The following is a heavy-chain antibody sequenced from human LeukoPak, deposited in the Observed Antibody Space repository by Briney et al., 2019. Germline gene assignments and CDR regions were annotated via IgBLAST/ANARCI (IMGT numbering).Heavy chain of an antibody. CDR3: ARRGDGGRSFDY. D-gene: IGHD4-23*01. CDR1: GFAVSDNY. Sequence: GGSLRLSCAASGFAVSDNYMSWVRQAPGKGLEWVSLIYSAGSTYYADSVTGRFTISRDNSKNTLFLQMNSLRAEDTAVYYCARRGDGGRSFDYWGQGTLVTVSS. J-gene: IGHJ4*02. V-gene: IGHV3-53*01. CDR2: IYSAGST.